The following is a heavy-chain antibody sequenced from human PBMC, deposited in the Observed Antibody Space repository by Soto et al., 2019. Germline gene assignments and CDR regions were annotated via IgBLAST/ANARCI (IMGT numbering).Heavy chain of an antibody. Sequence: QVQLVESGGGVVQPGRSLRLSCAASGFTFSSYAMHWVRQAPGKGLEWVAVISYDGSNKYYADSVKGRFTISRDNSKNTLYLQMNSLRAEDTAVYYCASVEVEMAKIHVFDYWGQGTLVTVSS. CDR2: ISYDGSNK. D-gene: IGHD2-15*01. CDR3: ASVEVEMAKIHVFDY. V-gene: IGHV3-30-3*01. CDR1: GFTFSSYA. J-gene: IGHJ4*02.